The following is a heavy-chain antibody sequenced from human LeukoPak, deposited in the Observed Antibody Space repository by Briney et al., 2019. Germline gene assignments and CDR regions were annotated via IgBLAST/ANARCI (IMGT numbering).Heavy chain of an antibody. D-gene: IGHD6-19*01. Sequence: PGGSLRLSCAASGFTFTNYAMTWVRQAPGKGLEWVSGISGSGTTTYYADSVKGRITISRDNSKNTVYLQMNRLRAEDTAVYYCAKDPAYGSGWPYGVDVWGRGTRVTVSS. CDR2: ISGSGTTT. J-gene: IGHJ6*02. CDR1: GFTFTNYA. V-gene: IGHV3-23*01. CDR3: AKDPAYGSGWPYGVDV.